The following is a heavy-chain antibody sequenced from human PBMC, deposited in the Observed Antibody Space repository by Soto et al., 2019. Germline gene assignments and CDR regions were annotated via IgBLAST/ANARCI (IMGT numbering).Heavy chain of an antibody. CDR3: ATRITVFGWLIPPFDP. CDR1: GGSVNGYY. CDR2: INHTGGT. V-gene: IGHV4-34*01. Sequence: SETLSLTCTVYGGSVNGYYWNWIRQHPGKGLEWIGEINHTGGTHYNPSLKSRVTMSVDTSKNQFSLRLSSVTAADTAIYYCATRITVFGWLIPPFDPWGQGTQVTVSS. J-gene: IGHJ5*02. D-gene: IGHD3-3*01.